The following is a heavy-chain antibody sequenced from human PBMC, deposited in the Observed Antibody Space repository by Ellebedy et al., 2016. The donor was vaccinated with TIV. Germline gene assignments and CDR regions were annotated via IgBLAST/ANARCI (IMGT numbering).Heavy chain of an antibody. V-gene: IGHV4-59*01. Sequence: MPGGSLRLSCSVSGGSISNYYWSWIRQPPGRGPEWIGYIHYSGSTKYNPSLESRVTISVDMSKNQFSLRLNSVTDADTAVYYCARGSWFDPWGQGTLVTVSS. D-gene: IGHD2-15*01. CDR1: GGSISNYY. J-gene: IGHJ5*02. CDR2: IHYSGST. CDR3: ARGSWFDP.